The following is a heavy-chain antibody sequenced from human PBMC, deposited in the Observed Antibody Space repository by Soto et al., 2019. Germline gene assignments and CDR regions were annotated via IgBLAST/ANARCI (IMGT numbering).Heavy chain of an antibody. J-gene: IGHJ5*02. CDR1: GGSISSYY. CDR2: IYYSGST. Sequence: SETLSLTCTVSGGSISSYYWSWIRQPPGKGLEWIGYIYYSGSTNYNPSLKSRVTISIDTSKNQFSLKLSSVTAADTAVYYCARHMGYCSGGSCYSYGPWFDPWGQGNPVTVSS. D-gene: IGHD2-15*01. CDR3: ARHMGYCSGGSCYSYGPWFDP. V-gene: IGHV4-59*08.